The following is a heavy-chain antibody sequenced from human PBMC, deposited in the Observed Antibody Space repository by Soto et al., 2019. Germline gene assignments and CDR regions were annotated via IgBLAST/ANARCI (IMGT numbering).Heavy chain of an antibody. D-gene: IGHD6-6*01. J-gene: IGHJ5*01. CDR3: AKASNSSPWFDSWLES. V-gene: IGHV3-23*01. Sequence: EVQLLESGGGLVQPGGSLRLSCAASGFNFRYYAMTWVRQAPGKGLEWVSSINDNGDSTHYADSVKGRFTISRDNSKNTLYLQMNSLTAEDTAVYFCAKASNSSPWFDSWLESWGQGTLVTVS. CDR1: GFNFRYYA. CDR2: INDNGDST.